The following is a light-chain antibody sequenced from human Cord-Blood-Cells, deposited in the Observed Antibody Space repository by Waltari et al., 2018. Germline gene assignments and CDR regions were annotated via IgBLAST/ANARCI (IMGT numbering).Light chain of an antibody. Sequence: QSVLTQPPSASGTPGQRVTISCSGSSSNIGSNYVYWYQQLPGTSHKRLIYRNNPRPSGVPDRFSGSKSGTSASLAISGLRSEDEADYYCAAWDDSLSGWVFGGGTKLTVL. CDR3: AAWDDSLSGWV. CDR1: SSNIGSNY. CDR2: RNN. V-gene: IGLV1-47*01. J-gene: IGLJ3*02.